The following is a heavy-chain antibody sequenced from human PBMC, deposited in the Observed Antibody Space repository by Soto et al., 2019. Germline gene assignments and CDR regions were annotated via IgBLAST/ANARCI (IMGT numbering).Heavy chain of an antibody. Sequence: PGGSLRLSCAASGFTFSSYAMSWVRQAPGKGLEWVSAISGSGGSTYYADSVKGRFTISRDNSKNTLYLQMNSLRAEDTAVYYCAKHLYSSSHYYYYGMDVWGQGTTVTVSS. J-gene: IGHJ6*02. V-gene: IGHV3-23*01. CDR1: GFTFSSYA. D-gene: IGHD6-6*01. CDR2: ISGSGGST. CDR3: AKHLYSSSHYYYYGMDV.